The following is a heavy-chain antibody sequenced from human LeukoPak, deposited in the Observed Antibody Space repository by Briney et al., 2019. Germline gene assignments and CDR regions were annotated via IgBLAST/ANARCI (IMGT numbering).Heavy chain of an antibody. Sequence: PGRSLRLSCAASGFTFSSYAMHWVRQAPGKGLEWVAVISYDGSNKYYADSVKGRFTISRDSSKNTLYLQMNSLRAEDTAVYYCARGVPFDYWGQGTLVTVSS. J-gene: IGHJ4*02. CDR1: GFTFSSYA. CDR3: ARGVPFDY. V-gene: IGHV3-30-3*01. CDR2: ISYDGSNK.